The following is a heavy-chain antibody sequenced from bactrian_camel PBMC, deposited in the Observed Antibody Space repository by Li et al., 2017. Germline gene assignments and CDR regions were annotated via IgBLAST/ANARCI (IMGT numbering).Heavy chain of an antibody. CDR3: AASCRFGTQCSGGFYSLSCPFRY. CDR2: IYTVDGST. J-gene: IGHJ4*01. CDR1: GFSNRKC. D-gene: IGHD2*01. V-gene: IGHV3S54*01. Sequence: HVQLVESGGGSVQAGESLKLSCTFVSGFSNRKCMGWFRQDPGKEREAVASIYTVDGSTYYADSVKGRFTISRDNAKNILYLQMNSLKPEDTALYYCAASCRFGTQCSGGFYSLSCPFRYWGQGTQVTVS.